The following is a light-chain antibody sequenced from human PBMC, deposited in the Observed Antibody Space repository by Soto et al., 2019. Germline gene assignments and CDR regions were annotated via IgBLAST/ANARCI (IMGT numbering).Light chain of an antibody. CDR3: QTWGTGIQV. CDR1: SGHSSYA. CDR2: LSSDGSH. Sequence: QLVLTQSPSASASLGASVKLTCTLSSGHSSYAIAWHQQQPEKGPRYLMKLSSDGSHSKGDGIPDRFSGSSSGAERYLTISSLQSEDEADYYCQTWGTGIQVFGGGTKLTFL. V-gene: IGLV4-69*01. J-gene: IGLJ3*02.